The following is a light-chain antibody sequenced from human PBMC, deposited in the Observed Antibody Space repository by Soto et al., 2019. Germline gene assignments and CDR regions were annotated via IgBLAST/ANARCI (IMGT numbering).Light chain of an antibody. CDR2: DAS. CDR3: QQYDNLPPYT. Sequence: DIQMTQSPPSLSASVGDRITITCQASQDISNYLNWYQQKPGKAPKLLIYDASNLETGVPSRFSGSGSGTDFTFTISSLQPEDFATYYCQQYDNLPPYTFGQGTKLEIK. V-gene: IGKV1-33*01. CDR1: QDISNY. J-gene: IGKJ2*01.